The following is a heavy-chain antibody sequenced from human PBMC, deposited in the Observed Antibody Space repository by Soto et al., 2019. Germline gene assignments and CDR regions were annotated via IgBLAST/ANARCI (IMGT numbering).Heavy chain of an antibody. D-gene: IGHD6-13*01. CDR2: ISSSSSYT. V-gene: IGHV3-11*05. Sequence: GGSLRLSCAASGFTFSDYYMSWIRQAPGKGLEWVSYISSSSSYTNYADSVKGRFTISRDNAKNSLYLQMNSLRAEDTAVYYSARVRQQHYYGMDVWGQGTTVTVS. CDR1: GFTFSDYY. CDR3: ARVRQQHYYGMDV. J-gene: IGHJ6*02.